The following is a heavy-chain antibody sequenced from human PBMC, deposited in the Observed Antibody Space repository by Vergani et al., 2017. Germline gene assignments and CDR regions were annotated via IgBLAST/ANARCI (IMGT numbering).Heavy chain of an antibody. CDR1: GFTFSSYS. Sequence: EVQLVESGGGLVKPGGSLRLSCAASGFTFSSYSMNWVRQAPGKGLEWVSSISSSSSYIYYADSVKGRFTISRDNAKNSLYLQMNSLRAEDTAVYYCARDDTVTLKYYYYYGMDVWGQGTTVTVSS. J-gene: IGHJ6*02. CDR2: ISSSSSYI. D-gene: IGHD4-17*01. V-gene: IGHV3-21*01. CDR3: ARDDTVTLKYYYYYGMDV.